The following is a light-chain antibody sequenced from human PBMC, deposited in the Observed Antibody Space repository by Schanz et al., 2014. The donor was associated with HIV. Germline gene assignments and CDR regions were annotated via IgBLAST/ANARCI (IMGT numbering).Light chain of an antibody. V-gene: IGKV4-1*01. CDR3: QQYYRTPWT. J-gene: IGKJ1*01. CDR2: WAS. Sequence: DIVMTQSPDSLAVSLGERATIHCKSSHSVLNTSKNKNYLAWYRQTPGQPPKLLIYWASTRESGVPDRVSGSGSGTDFTLTISSLQAEDVAVYYCQQYYRTPWTFGQGTKVEIK. CDR1: HSVLNTSKNKNY.